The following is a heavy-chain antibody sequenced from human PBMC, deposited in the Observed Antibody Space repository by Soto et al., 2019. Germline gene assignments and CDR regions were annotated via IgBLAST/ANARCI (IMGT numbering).Heavy chain of an antibody. Sequence: GASVKVSCKASGYTFSSYAMHWVRQATGHGLEWMGWINPNSGNIGYAQKFQGRVTMTRDTAIRTAYMEVSRLRSDDTAVYYCARGRASGSYYLLDYWGQGTLVTVSS. CDR1: GYTFSSYA. D-gene: IGHD3-10*01. CDR2: INPNSGNI. V-gene: IGHV1-8*01. J-gene: IGHJ4*02. CDR3: ARGRASGSYYLLDY.